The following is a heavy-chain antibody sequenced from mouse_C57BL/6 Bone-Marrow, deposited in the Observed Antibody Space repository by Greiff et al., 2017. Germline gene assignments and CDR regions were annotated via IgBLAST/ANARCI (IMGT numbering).Heavy chain of an antibody. D-gene: IGHD2-4*01. V-gene: IGHV5-17*01. CDR1: GFTFSDYG. CDR3: ARPLYEYGGGYWYFDV. CDR2: ISSGSSTI. Sequence: DVKLVESGGGLVKPGGSLKLSCAASGFTFSDYGMHWVRQAPEKGLEWVAYISSGSSTIYYADTVKGRFTISIDNAKNTLFLQMTRLRSEDTAIYYCARPLYEYGGGYWYFDVWGTGTTVTVSS. J-gene: IGHJ1*03.